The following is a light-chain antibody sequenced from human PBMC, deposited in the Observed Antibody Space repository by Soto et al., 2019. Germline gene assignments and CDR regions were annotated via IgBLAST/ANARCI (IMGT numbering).Light chain of an antibody. V-gene: IGKV3-20*01. J-gene: IGKJ1*01. CDR1: QSVSSSY. CDR3: QHFDSSPKP. CDR2: AAS. Sequence: EIVLTQSPGTLSLSPGERATLSCWASQSVSSSYLDWYQHKSGQPPRLLIYAASIRSTGIPDTFSGSGSGTDFTLTISRLEPEDFAVYYCQHFDSSPKPFGQGTKVQIK.